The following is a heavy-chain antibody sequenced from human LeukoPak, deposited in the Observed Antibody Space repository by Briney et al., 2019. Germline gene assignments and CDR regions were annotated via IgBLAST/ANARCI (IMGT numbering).Heavy chain of an antibody. V-gene: IGHV3-20*04. CDR1: GFTFDDYG. J-gene: IGHJ6*03. Sequence: GGSLRLPCAPSGFTFDDYGMSWLRQAPGTALEWVSGINWNGVSTGYADSAKGRFTISRDNAKNSLYLQMSSLRAEDTALYYCARVPYYYGSGTRRLDYYYYMDVWGKGTTVTVSS. CDR3: ARVPYYYGSGTRRLDYYYYMDV. CDR2: INWNGVST. D-gene: IGHD3-10*01.